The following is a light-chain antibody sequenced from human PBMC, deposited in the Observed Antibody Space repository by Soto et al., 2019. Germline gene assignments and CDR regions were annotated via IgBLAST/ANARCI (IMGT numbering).Light chain of an antibody. CDR1: SSDVGGYNY. J-gene: IGLJ2*01. CDR3: SSYTNVI. CDR2: DVS. Sequence: QSVLTQPASVSGSPGQSITISGTGVSSDVGGYNYVSWNQHHPGKAPKLIIYDVSNRPSGVSNRFSGSKSGNTASLTIAGLQAEDEAEYYCSSYTNVIFGGGTKLTVL. V-gene: IGLV2-14*01.